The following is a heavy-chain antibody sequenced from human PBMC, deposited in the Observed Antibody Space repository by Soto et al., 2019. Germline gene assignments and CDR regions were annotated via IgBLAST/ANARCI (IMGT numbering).Heavy chain of an antibody. Sequence: QVQLVQSGAEVKKPGSSVKVSCKASGGTFSSYTISWVRQAPGQGLEWMGRIIPILGIANYAQKFQGRVTITADKSTSTAYMELSSLRSEDTAVYYCAREYSGCERSGGYFDYWGQGTLVTVSS. CDR1: GGTFSSYT. J-gene: IGHJ4*02. V-gene: IGHV1-69*08. CDR2: IIPILGIA. D-gene: IGHD5-12*01. CDR3: AREYSGCERSGGYFDY.